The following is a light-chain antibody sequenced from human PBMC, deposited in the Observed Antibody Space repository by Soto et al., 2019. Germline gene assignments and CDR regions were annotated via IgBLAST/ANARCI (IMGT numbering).Light chain of an antibody. Sequence: DIVMTQSPDSLAVSLGERATINCKSSRSFLYRSNNKNYLAWYQQKPGQPPKLLIYWASTRESGVPDRFSGSGSGTDFTLTISSLQAEDVAVYYCQQYYTAPVTFGPGTKVDIK. CDR2: WAS. CDR3: QQYYTAPVT. J-gene: IGKJ3*01. V-gene: IGKV4-1*01. CDR1: RSFLYRSNNKNY.